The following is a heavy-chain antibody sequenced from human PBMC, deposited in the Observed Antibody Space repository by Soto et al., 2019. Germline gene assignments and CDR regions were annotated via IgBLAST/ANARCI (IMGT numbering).Heavy chain of an antibody. D-gene: IGHD6-19*01. J-gene: IGHJ4*02. CDR3: AKTRIAVTAAYYFDY. CDR2: ISYDGSKK. V-gene: IGHV3-30-3*02. Sequence: QVQLVESGGGVVQPGRSLRLSCAASGFTFSSYALHWVRQAPGKGLEWVAVISYDGSKKDYADSVKGRFTISRDNSKNPLFLQMNSLRAEDTAVYYCAKTRIAVTAAYYFDYWGQGTLVTVSS. CDR1: GFTFSSYA.